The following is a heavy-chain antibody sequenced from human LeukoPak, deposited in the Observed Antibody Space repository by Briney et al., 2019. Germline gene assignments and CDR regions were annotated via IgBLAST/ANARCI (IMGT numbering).Heavy chain of an antibody. V-gene: IGHV3-30*01. J-gene: IGHJ4*02. CDR1: GFTFKSYP. CDR2: ISFDGSNK. D-gene: IGHD2/OR15-2a*01. CDR3: ARDPGNKQLGPFDY. Sequence: GGSLRLSCAASGFTFKSYPMHWIRQTPGKGPEWVAAISFDGSNKYYADSVHGRFTLSRDNSNNILYLQMNSLRGKDMAVYYCARDPGNKQLGPFDYWGQGTLVTVSS.